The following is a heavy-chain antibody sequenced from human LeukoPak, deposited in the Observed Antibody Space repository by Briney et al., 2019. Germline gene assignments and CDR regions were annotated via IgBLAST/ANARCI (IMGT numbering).Heavy chain of an antibody. J-gene: IGHJ4*02. CDR1: GGSFSGYY. CDR3: ARGNRGYTAMVPFDY. CDR2: INHSGST. D-gene: IGHD5-18*01. Sequence: PSETLSLTCAVYGGSFSGYYWSWIRQPPGKGLEWIGEINHSGSTNYNPSLKSRVTISVDTSKNQFSLKLSSVTAADTAVYYCARGNRGYTAMVPFDYWGQGTLVTVSS. V-gene: IGHV4-34*01.